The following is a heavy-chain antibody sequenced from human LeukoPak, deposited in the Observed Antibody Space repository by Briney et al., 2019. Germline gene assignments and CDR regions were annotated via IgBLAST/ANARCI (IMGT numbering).Heavy chain of an antibody. D-gene: IGHD5-12*01. CDR3: ARAYSGYDFFDY. CDR2: IIPIFGTA. CDR1: GGTFSRYA. V-gene: IGHV1-69*01. Sequence: SVKVSCKASGGTFSRYAISWVRQAPGRGLEWMGGIIPIFGTANYAQKFQGRVTITADESTSTAYMEVSSLRSEDTAVYYCARAYSGYDFFDYWGQGILVTVSS. J-gene: IGHJ4*02.